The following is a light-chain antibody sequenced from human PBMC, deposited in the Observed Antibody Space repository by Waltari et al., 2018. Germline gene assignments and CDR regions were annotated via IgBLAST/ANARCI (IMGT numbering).Light chain of an antibody. CDR2: ATS. CDR3: QQSDTTPFT. CDR1: QSIGDY. J-gene: IGKJ2*01. V-gene: IGKV1-39*01. Sequence: TCRASQSIGDYLNWYQQKPGKAPKVLIYATSSLQSGVPSRFSGSGSGTDFTLTIRSLQPEDSATYYCQQSDTTPFTFGQGTKLEIK.